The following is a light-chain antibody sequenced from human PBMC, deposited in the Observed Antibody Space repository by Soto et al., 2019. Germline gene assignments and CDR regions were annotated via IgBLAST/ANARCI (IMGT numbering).Light chain of an antibody. CDR3: SSYTCGNPSYV. V-gene: IGLV2-8*01. CDR1: SSDVGGYDY. CDR2: EVT. J-gene: IGLJ1*01. Sequence: QSALTQPPSASGSPGQSVTISCTGTSSDVGGYDYVSWYQQHPGKAPKLMIYEVTIRPSGVSDRFSGSKSGNTASLTVSGLQAEDEADYYCSSYTCGNPSYVVGTGTKVTVL.